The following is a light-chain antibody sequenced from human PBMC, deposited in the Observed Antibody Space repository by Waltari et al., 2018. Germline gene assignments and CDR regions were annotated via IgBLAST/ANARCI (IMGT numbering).Light chain of an antibody. CDR3: SSYTSRSPVV. CDR2: DVS. CDR1: ISDVGGYNY. V-gene: IGLV2-14*01. Sequence: QSALTQPASVSGSPGQSITISCTGTISDVGGYNYVSWYQQHPGKAPKLMIYDVSNRPSGVSNRFSGSKSGNTASLTISGLQAEDEADYYCSSYTSRSPVVFGGGTKLTVL. J-gene: IGLJ2*01.